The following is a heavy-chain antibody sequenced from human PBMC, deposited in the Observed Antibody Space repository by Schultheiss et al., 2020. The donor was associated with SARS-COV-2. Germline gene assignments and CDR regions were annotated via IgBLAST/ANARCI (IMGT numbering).Heavy chain of an antibody. D-gene: IGHD2-21*01. CDR3: AGDMSLWPIAD. CDR2: ISSSSTTI. J-gene: IGHJ4*02. V-gene: IGHV3-48*01. Sequence: GESLKISCAASGFTFSRYNMNWVRQAPGKGLEWISYISSSSTTIYYSDSVKGRFTISRDNAKNSLYLEMNSLRAEDTAVYYCAGDMSLWPIADWGQGTLVTVSS. CDR1: GFTFSRYN.